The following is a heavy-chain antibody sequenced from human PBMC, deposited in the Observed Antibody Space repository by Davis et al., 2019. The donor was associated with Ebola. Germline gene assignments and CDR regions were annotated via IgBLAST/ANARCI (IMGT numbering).Heavy chain of an antibody. CDR3: ARTRIAVAGLFYYYYGMDV. CDR2: IWYDGSNK. V-gene: IGHV3-33*08. D-gene: IGHD6-19*01. CDR1: GFTFSGSA. Sequence: GESLKISCAASGFTFSGSAMHWVRQAPGKGLEWVAVIWYDGSNKYYADSVKGRFTISRDNSKNTPYLQMNSLRAEDTAVYYCARTRIAVAGLFYYYYGMDVWGQGTTVTVSS. J-gene: IGHJ6*02.